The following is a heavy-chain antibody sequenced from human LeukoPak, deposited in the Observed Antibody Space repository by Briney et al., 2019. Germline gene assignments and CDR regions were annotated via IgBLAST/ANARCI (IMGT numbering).Heavy chain of an antibody. D-gene: IGHD6-13*01. CDR1: GGSISSSY. J-gene: IGHJ5*02. CDR3: ARQVTAAAGTNWLDP. V-gene: IGHV4-59*08. CDR2: IYCSGSI. Sequence: SETLSLTCSVSGGSISSSYWSWIRQPPGKGLEWIGYIYCSGSIHYNPSLKSRVTISIDTSKNQFSLKVSSVTAADTAVYYCARQVTAAAGTNWLDPWGQGNLVTVSS.